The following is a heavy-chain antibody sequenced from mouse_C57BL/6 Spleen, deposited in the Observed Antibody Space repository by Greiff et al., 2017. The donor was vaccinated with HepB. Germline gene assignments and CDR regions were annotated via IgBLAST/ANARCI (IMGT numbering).Heavy chain of an antibody. J-gene: IGHJ3*01. Sequence: EVKVVESGGGLVKPGGSLKLSCAASGFTFSSYAMSWVRQTPEKRLEWVATISDGGSYTYYPDNVKGRFTISRDNAKNNLYLQMSHLKSEDTAMYYCARDRGNQAWFAYWGQGTLVTVSA. CDR2: ISDGGSYT. D-gene: IGHD2-1*01. CDR3: ARDRGNQAWFAY. CDR1: GFTFSSYA. V-gene: IGHV5-4*01.